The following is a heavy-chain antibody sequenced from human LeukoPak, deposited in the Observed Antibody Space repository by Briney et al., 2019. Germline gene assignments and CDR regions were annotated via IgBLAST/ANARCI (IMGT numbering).Heavy chain of an antibody. CDR3: ARSIFVYSTPGPNWFDP. D-gene: IGHD6-13*01. Sequence: SETLSLTCAVYGGSFSGYYWSWIRQPPGKGLEWIGEINHSGSTNYNPSLESRVTISVDTSKNQFSLKLSSVTAADTAVYYCARSIFVYSTPGPNWFDPWGQGTLVTVSS. CDR2: INHSGST. J-gene: IGHJ5*02. CDR1: GGSFSGYY. V-gene: IGHV4-34*01.